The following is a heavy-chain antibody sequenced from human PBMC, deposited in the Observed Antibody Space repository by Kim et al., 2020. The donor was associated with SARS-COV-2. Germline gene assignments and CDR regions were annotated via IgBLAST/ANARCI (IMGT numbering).Heavy chain of an antibody. D-gene: IGHD3-9*01. V-gene: IGHV1-18*04. CDR3: ARALRYFDWTYPIDY. Sequence: ASVKVSCKASGYTFTSYGISWVRQAPGQGLEWMGWISAYNGNTNYAQKLQGRVTMTTDTSTSTAYMGLRSLRSDDTAVYYCARALRYFDWTYPIDYWGQGTLVTVSS. CDR2: ISAYNGNT. CDR1: GYTFTSYG. J-gene: IGHJ4*02.